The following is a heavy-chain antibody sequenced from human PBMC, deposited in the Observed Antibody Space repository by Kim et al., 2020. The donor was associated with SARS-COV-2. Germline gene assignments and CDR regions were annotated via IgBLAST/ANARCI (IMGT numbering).Heavy chain of an antibody. CDR2: VYPSGNT. V-gene: IGHV4-59*01. CDR3: ARGSARNWELNPFDY. Sequence: SETLSLTCTVSGGSFNSYYWSWIRQPPGKGLEWIGYVYPSGNTNYNPSLKSRVTMSVDTSKNQFSLMVSSVTAADTALYYCARGSARNWELNPFDYWGQGALVTVSS. D-gene: IGHD3-10*01. J-gene: IGHJ4*02. CDR1: GGSFNSYY.